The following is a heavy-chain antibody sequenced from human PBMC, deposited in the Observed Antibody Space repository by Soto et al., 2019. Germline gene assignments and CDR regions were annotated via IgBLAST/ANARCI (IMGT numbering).Heavy chain of an antibody. CDR2: ISYDGSNK. CDR3: ARYSGKYQGPIDY. J-gene: IGHJ4*02. V-gene: IGHV3-30*03. D-gene: IGHD1-26*01. CDR1: GFTFSHYG. Sequence: QVQLVESGGGVVQPGRSLRLSCAASGFTFSHYGIHWVRQAPGKGLEWLAVISYDGSNKHYADSVNGRFTVSRDNSKNTLYLQMNSLRADDTAVYFCARYSGKYQGPIDYWGQGTLVTVSS.